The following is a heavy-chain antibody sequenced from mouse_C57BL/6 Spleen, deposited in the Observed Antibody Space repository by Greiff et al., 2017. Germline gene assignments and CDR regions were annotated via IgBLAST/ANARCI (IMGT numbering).Heavy chain of an antibody. D-gene: IGHD1-1*01. J-gene: IGHJ2*01. CDR2: IYPGDGDT. CDR3: ARWGYGSSYVDY. Sequence: QVQLKQSGPELVKPGASVKISCKASGYAFSSSWMNWVKQRPGKGLEWIGRIYPGDGDTNYNGKFKGKATLTADKSSSTAYMQLSSLTSEDSAVYFCARWGYGSSYVDYWGQGTTLTVSS. V-gene: IGHV1-82*01. CDR1: GYAFSSSW.